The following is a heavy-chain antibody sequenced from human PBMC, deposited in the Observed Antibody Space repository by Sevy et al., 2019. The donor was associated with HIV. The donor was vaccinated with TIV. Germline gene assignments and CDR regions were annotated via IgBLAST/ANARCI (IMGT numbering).Heavy chain of an antibody. Sequence: ASVKVSCKASGYTFSSYGITWVRQAPGQGLEWMGWISAYNGNTKYSQNFQDRVTMTTDTSTSTAYMELRSLRSDDTAVYYCARDTLLDYYDSSGSSWFDSWGQGVLVTVSS. J-gene: IGHJ5*01. CDR1: GYTFSSYG. D-gene: IGHD3-22*01. V-gene: IGHV1-18*01. CDR3: ARDTLLDYYDSSGSSWFDS. CDR2: ISAYNGNT.